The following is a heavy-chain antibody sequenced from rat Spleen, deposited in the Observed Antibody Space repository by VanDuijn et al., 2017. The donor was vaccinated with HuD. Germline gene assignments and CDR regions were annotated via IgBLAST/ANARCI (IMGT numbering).Heavy chain of an antibody. Sequence: EVQLVESGGGSVQPGRSLKLSCAASGFTFSDYYMTWVRQTPAKGLEWVASISSDGTTTYYRDSVKGRFTISRDNAKSSLYLQMDSLGSGDTATYYCARQWDYWGQGVMVTVSS. CDR2: ISSDGTTT. CDR1: GFTFSDYY. J-gene: IGHJ2*01. CDR3: ARQWDY. V-gene: IGHV5-25*01.